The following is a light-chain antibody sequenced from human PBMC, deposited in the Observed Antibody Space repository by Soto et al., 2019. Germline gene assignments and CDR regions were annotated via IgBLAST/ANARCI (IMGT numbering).Light chain of an antibody. Sequence: QSALTQPRSVSGSPGQSVTISCTGTSSDVGGYNYVSWYQQHPGKAPKLMIYDVSKRPSGVPDRFSGSKSGNTASLTLSGLPAEDESDYCCCSYAGSYTYDFGPGTQVNVL. CDR3: CSYAGSYTYD. J-gene: IGLJ1*01. CDR1: SSDVGGYNY. V-gene: IGLV2-11*01. CDR2: DVS.